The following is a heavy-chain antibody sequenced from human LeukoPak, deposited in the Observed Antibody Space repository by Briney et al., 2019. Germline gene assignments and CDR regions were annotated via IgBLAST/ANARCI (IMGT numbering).Heavy chain of an antibody. CDR1: GGSVSSNF. J-gene: IGHJ4*02. CDR2: IYNSGST. Sequence: PSETLSLTCTVSGGSVSSNFWSWIRQPPGTGLEWIGYIYNSGSTSYNPSMKSRVTISVDTSKNQFSLKLSSVTAADTAVYYCARAKPNWNPPDCWGQGTLVTVSS. CDR3: ARAKPNWNPPDC. V-gene: IGHV4-59*08. D-gene: IGHD1-1*01.